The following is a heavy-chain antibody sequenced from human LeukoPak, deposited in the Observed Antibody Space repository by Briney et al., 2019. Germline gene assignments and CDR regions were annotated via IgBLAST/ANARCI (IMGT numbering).Heavy chain of an antibody. CDR1: GFTFSSYR. CDR2: ISSGSGYI. Sequence: KTGGSLRLSCAASGFTFSSYRMNWVRQAPGKGLEWVSSISSGSGYIYYADSVKGRFTISRDNAKNSLFLQVSSLRVEDTAVYYCARASYSDSSGYPTPLDYWGQGTLVTVSS. J-gene: IGHJ4*02. D-gene: IGHD3-22*01. V-gene: IGHV3-21*01. CDR3: ARASYSDSSGYPTPLDY.